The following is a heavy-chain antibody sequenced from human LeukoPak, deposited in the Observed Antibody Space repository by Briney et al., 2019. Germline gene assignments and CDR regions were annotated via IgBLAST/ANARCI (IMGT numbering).Heavy chain of an antibody. D-gene: IGHD3-10*01. V-gene: IGHV3-23*01. Sequence: GGSLRLSCAASGFTFSSYAMSWVRQAPGKGLEWVSAISGSGGSTYYADSVKGRFTISRDNSKNTLYLQMNSLRAEDTAVYYCAKDILWFGELQRPYYFDYWGQGTLVTVSS. CDR3: AKDILWFGELQRPYYFDY. CDR1: GFTFSSYA. CDR2: ISGSGGST. J-gene: IGHJ4*02.